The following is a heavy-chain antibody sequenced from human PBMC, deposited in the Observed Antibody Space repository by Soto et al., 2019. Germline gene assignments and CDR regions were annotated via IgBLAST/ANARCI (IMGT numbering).Heavy chain of an antibody. J-gene: IGHJ4*02. CDR2: IGSSSSTI. Sequence: EVQLVESGGGLVQPGGSLRLSCAASGFTFSSYGMNWVRQAPGKGLEWVSYIGSSSSTIYYADSLKGRFTISRDNAKNSLYLQMNSLRAEDTAVYYCARVPFGFFDWLGPSFDFWGQGTLVTVSS. D-gene: IGHD3-9*01. V-gene: IGHV3-48*01. CDR3: ARVPFGFFDWLGPSFDF. CDR1: GFTFSSYG.